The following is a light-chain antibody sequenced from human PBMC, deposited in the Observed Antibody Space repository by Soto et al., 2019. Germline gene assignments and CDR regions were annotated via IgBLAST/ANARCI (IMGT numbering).Light chain of an antibody. CDR1: QSALYSSNNKNY. CDR2: WAS. CDR3: QQYYSTLLT. J-gene: IGKJ4*01. Sequence: DIVMTQSPESLAVSLGERATINCKSSQSALYSSNNKNYLAWYQQKPGQPPKLLIYWASTRESGVPDRFSGSGSGTDFTLTISSLQAEDVAVYYCQQYYSTLLTFGGGTKVDI. V-gene: IGKV4-1*01.